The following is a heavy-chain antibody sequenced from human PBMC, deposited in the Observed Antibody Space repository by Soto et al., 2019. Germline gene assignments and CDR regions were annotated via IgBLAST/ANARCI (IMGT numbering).Heavy chain of an antibody. J-gene: IGHJ4*02. CDR2: INGSGDSA. D-gene: IGHD6-25*01. CDR3: AKERSDHRIAAAAIDY. CDR1: GFTFSIYA. Sequence: PGGSLRLSCAASGFTFSIYAMSWVRQAPGKGLEWVSSINGSGDSAYYADSVKGRFTISRDNSKNTLYLQINSLRAEDTAVYYCAKERSDHRIAAAAIDYWGQGAQVTVSS. V-gene: IGHV3-23*01.